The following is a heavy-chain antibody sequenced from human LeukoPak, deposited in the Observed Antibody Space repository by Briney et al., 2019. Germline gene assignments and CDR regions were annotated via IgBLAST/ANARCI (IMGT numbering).Heavy chain of an antibody. V-gene: IGHV1-18*01. CDR2: ISAYNGNT. CDR3: ARGSPILGGPAVHY. D-gene: IGHD2-15*01. Sequence: EASVKVSCKASGYTFTSYGISWVRQAPGQGLEWMGWISAYNGNTNYAQKLQGRVTMTTDTSTSTACMELRSLRSDDTAVYYCARGSPILGGPAVHYWGQGTLVTVSS. J-gene: IGHJ4*02. CDR1: GYTFTSYG.